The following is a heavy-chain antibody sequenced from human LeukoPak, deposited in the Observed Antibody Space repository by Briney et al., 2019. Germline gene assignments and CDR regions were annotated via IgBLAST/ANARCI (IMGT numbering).Heavy chain of an antibody. D-gene: IGHD3-10*01. CDR2: ISYDGSNK. V-gene: IGHV3-30*18. CDR1: GFTFSSYS. J-gene: IGHJ4*02. CDR3: AKIWFRENRYSDY. Sequence: GGSLRLSCAASGFTFSSYSMHWVRQAPGKGLEWVAVISYDGSNKYYADSVKGRFTISRDNSKNTLYLQMNSLRAEDTAVYYCAKIWFRENRYSDYWGQGTLVTVSS.